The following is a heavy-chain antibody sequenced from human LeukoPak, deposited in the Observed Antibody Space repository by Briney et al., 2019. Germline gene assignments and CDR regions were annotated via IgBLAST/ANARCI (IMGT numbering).Heavy chain of an antibody. CDR2: INHSGST. V-gene: IGHV4-34*01. J-gene: IGHJ4*02. D-gene: IGHD1-7*01. CDR1: GGSFSGYY. CDR3: AKQGTLGFPYFDY. Sequence: SETLSLTCAVYGGSFSGYYWSWIRQPPGKGLEWIGEINHSGSTNYNPSLKSRVTISVDTSKNQFSLKLSSVTAAGTAVYYCAKQGTLGFPYFDYWGQGTLVTVSS.